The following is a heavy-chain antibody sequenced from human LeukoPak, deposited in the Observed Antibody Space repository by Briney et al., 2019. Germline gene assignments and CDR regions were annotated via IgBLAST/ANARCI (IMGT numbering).Heavy chain of an antibody. J-gene: IGHJ6*03. CDR3: ARQKLLWFGELLNYYYYMDV. V-gene: IGHV3-7*01. CDR2: IKQDGSEK. CDR1: GFTFSTYR. Sequence: PGGSLRLSCAASGFTFSTYRMCWVRQAPGKGLEWVANIKQDGSEKHYVDSVKGRFTISRDNAKNSLYLQMSSLRAEDTAVYYCARQKLLWFGELLNYYYYMDVWGKGTTVTISS. D-gene: IGHD3-10*01.